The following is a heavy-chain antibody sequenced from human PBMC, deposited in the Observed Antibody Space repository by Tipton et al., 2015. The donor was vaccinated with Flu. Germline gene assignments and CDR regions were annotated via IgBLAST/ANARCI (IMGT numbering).Heavy chain of an antibody. CDR2: IYYSGST. J-gene: IGHJ5*02. Sequence: GLVKPSETLSLTCTVSGSSISSYYWSWIRQPPGKGLEWIGYIYYSGSTNYNPSLKSRVTISVDTSKNQFSLKLSSVTAADTAVYYCAREGSGWYRNWFDPWGQGTLVTVSS. D-gene: IGHD6-19*01. CDR3: AREGSGWYRNWFDP. V-gene: IGHV4-59*01. CDR1: GSSISSYY.